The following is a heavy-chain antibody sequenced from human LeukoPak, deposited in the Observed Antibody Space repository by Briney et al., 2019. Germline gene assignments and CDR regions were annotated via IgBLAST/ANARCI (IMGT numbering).Heavy chain of an antibody. D-gene: IGHD3-22*01. CDR1: GLTFSSYE. Sequence: GGSLRLSCAASGLTFSSYEMNWVRQAPGKGLEWVSYISSSGSTIYYADSVKGRFTISRDNAKNSLYLQMNSLRAEDTAVYYCARDGRYYYDSSVSWFDPWGQGTLVTVSS. CDR2: ISSSGSTI. V-gene: IGHV3-48*03. J-gene: IGHJ5*02. CDR3: ARDGRYYYDSSVSWFDP.